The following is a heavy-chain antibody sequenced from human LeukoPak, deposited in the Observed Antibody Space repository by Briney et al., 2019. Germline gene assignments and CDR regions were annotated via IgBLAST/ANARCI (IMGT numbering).Heavy chain of an antibody. CDR2: IKQDGSEK. Sequence: GRSLRLSCAASGFTFSSYAMHWVRQAPGKGLEWVANIKQDGSEKYYVDSVKGRFSISRDNARNSLHLQMNSLRAEDTAVYYCARDCGILRIDCSDALDIWGQGTMVTVSS. CDR3: ARDCGILRIDCSDALDI. V-gene: IGHV3-7*03. CDR1: GFTFSSYA. D-gene: IGHD2-21*01. J-gene: IGHJ3*02.